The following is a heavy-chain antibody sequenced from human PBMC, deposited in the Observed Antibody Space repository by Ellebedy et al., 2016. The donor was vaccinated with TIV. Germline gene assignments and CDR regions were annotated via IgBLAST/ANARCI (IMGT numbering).Heavy chain of an antibody. Sequence: SQTLSLTCCVSGGSFSGYYWTWIRQYPGKGLQWIGYTYYSGSTYYNPSLKSRVNVSVDTSKNQFTLKLSSVTAADTAVYYCARGKFAAAGIDYWGQGTLVTVSS. CDR1: GGSFSGYY. CDR3: ARGKFAAAGIDY. D-gene: IGHD6-13*01. J-gene: IGHJ4*02. CDR2: TYYSGST. V-gene: IGHV4-31*02.